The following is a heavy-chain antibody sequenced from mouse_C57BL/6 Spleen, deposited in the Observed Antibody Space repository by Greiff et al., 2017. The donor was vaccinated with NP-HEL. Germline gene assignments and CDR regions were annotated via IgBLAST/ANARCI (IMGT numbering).Heavy chain of an antibody. CDR1: GFTFSDYG. D-gene: IGHD1-1*01. J-gene: IGHJ4*01. CDR3: ARVLLRFSYAMDY. CDR2: ISSGSSTI. Sequence: EVKLMESGGGLVKPGGSLKLSCAASGFTFSDYGMHWVRQAPEKGLEWVAYISSGSSTIYYADTVKGRFTISRDNAKNTLFLQMTSLRSEDTAMYYCARVLLRFSYAMDYWGQGTSVTVSS. V-gene: IGHV5-17*01.